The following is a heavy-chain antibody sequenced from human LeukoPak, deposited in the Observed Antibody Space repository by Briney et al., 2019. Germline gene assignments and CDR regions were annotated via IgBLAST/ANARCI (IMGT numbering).Heavy chain of an antibody. J-gene: IGHJ4*02. CDR2: ISANGGST. CDR1: GFTFSIYA. Sequence: GGSLRLSCAASGFTFSIYAMTWVRQAPGKGLEWISAISANGGSTFYADSAKGRLTISRDNSKNTVSLHLNSLRHEAKPFYYCARLPGGSSYSDTYRFDCWGEGTRVTCSS. V-gene: IGHV3-23*01. D-gene: IGHD3-22*01. CDR3: ARLPGGSSYSDTYRFDC.